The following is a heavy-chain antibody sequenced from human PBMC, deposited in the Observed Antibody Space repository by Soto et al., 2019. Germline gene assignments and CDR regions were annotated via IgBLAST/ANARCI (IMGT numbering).Heavy chain of an antibody. J-gene: IGHJ4*02. CDR1: GGSFSGYY. D-gene: IGHD4-4*01. V-gene: IGHV4-34*01. CDR2: INHSGST. CDR3: ARGRGTTVTEYYFDY. Sequence: QVQLQQWGAGLLKPSETLSLTCAVYGGSFSGYYWSWIRQPPGKGLEWIGEINHSGSTNYNPSLKSRVTISVDTSKNQFSLKLSSVTAADTAVYYCARGRGTTVTEYYFDYWGQGTLVTVSS.